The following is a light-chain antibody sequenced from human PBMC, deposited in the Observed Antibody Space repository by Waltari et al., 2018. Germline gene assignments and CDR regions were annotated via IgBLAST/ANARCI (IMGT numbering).Light chain of an antibody. CDR3: CSYAVGAIYV. Sequence: QYALTQPASVSGSPGQSITIHCTGTRSAFARYNLVSWYHQHPGKAPKLMIYEGSNRPSGISHRFSGSKSGNTASLTSSGLQAEDEADYYCCSYAVGAIYVFGTGTKVTVL. V-gene: IGLV2-23*01. CDR2: EGS. CDR1: RSAFARYNL. J-gene: IGLJ1*01.